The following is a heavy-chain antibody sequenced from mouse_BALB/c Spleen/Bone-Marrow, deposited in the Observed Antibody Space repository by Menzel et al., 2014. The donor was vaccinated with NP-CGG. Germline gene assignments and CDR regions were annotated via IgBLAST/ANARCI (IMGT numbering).Heavy chain of an antibody. J-gene: IGHJ3*01. Sequence: QVQLKESGAELVKPGGSVKLSCKASGYTFTSYYMYWVKQGPGQGLEWIGEINPSNGGTNFNEKFKSKATLTVDKSSSTAYMQLSSLTSEDSAVYYCTREGDSPFAYWGQGTLVTVSA. CDR1: GYTFTSYY. V-gene: IGHV1S81*02. CDR2: INPSNGGT. CDR3: TREGDSPFAY. D-gene: IGHD2-13*01.